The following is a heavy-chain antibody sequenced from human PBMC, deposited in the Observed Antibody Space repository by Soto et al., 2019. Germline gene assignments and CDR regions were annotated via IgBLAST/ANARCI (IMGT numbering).Heavy chain of an antibody. CDR3: ARGKTVAAAGPFDY. J-gene: IGHJ4*02. Sequence: QVQLQESGPGLVKPSQTLSLTCTVSGGSISSGGYYWSWIRQHPGKGPEWIGYIYYSGSTYYNPSPKSRVTISGDTSKNQFSLKLSSVTAADTAVYYCARGKTVAAAGPFDYWGQGTLVTVSS. D-gene: IGHD6-13*01. CDR1: GGSISSGGYY. CDR2: IYYSGST. V-gene: IGHV4-31*03.